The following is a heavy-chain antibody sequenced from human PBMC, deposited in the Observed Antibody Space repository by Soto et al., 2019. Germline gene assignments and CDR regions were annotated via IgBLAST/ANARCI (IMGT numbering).Heavy chain of an antibody. Sequence: GGSLRLSCAAPGFTVSSNYMSWVRQAPGKGLEWVSVIYSGGSTYYADSVKGRFTISRDNSKNTLYLQMNSLRAEDTAVYYCARGLGMGSGYYYVGLYYGMDVWGQGTTVTVSS. CDR1: GFTVSSNY. D-gene: IGHD3-22*01. CDR3: ARGLGMGSGYYYVGLYYGMDV. V-gene: IGHV3-53*01. J-gene: IGHJ6*02. CDR2: IYSGGST.